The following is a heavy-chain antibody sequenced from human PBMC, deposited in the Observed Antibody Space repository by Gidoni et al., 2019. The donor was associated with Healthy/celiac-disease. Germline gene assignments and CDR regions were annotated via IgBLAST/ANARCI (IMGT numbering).Heavy chain of an antibody. J-gene: IGHJ4*02. CDR2: IMGSGGST. D-gene: IGHD5-12*01. V-gene: IGHV3-23*01. Sequence: EVQLLESGGGWVQPGGSLRLSCAASGFTFSSYAMSWVRQAPGKGLEWVSAIMGSGGSTYYADSVKGRFTISRDNSKNTLYLQMNSLRAEDTAVYYCATWRDSGYDVTTFDYWGQGTLVTVSS. CDR1: GFTFSSYA. CDR3: ATWRDSGYDVTTFDY.